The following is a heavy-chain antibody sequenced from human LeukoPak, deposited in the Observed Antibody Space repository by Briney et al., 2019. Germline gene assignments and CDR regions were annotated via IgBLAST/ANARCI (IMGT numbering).Heavy chain of an antibody. J-gene: IGHJ4*02. Sequence: GGSLRLSCAASGFTFSSYSMNWVRQAPGKGLEWVSSISSSSSYIYYADSVKGRFTISRDNAKNSLYLQMNSLRAEDTAGYYCARVPLNTRNYDILTGYYFDYWGQGTLVTVSS. CDR3: ARVPLNTRNYDILTGYYFDY. V-gene: IGHV3-21*01. CDR1: GFTFSSYS. CDR2: ISSSSSYI. D-gene: IGHD3-9*01.